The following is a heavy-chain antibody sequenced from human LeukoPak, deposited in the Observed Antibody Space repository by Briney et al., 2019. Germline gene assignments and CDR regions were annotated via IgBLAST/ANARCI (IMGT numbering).Heavy chain of an antibody. V-gene: IGHV1-3*01. CDR1: GYTFTSYT. J-gene: IGHJ3*02. D-gene: IGHD5-18*01. CDR2: INADNGNT. CDR3: ARDSGYSYDDAFDI. Sequence: ASVKVSCKASGYTFTSYTMHWVRQAPGQRLEWMGWINADNGNTKYSQKFQGRVTITRDTSTSTAYMGLSSLRSEDTAVYYCARDSGYSYDDAFDIWGQGTMVTVSS.